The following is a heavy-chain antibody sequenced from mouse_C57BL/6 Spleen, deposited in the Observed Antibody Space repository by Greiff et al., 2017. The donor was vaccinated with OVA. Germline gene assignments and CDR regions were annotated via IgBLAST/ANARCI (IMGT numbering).Heavy chain of an antibody. D-gene: IGHD1-1*01. J-gene: IGHJ4*01. Sequence: QVQLQQPGAELVKPGASVKMSCKASGYTFTSYWITWVKQRPGQGLEWIGDIYPGSGSTNYNEKFKSKATLTVDTSSSTAYMQLSSLTSEDSAVYVCARSYGSSRYAMDYWGQGTSVTVSS. CDR1: GYTFTSYW. V-gene: IGHV1-55*01. CDR3: ARSYGSSRYAMDY. CDR2: IYPGSGST.